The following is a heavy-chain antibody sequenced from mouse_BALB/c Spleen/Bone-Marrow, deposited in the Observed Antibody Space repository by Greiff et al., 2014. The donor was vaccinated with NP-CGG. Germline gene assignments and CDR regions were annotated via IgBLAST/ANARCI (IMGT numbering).Heavy chain of an antibody. CDR3: TRSDYYDYQAWFAY. CDR1: GYTFTNYY. J-gene: IGHJ3*01. V-gene: IGHV1S81*02. CDR2: INPSNGGS. Sequence: LQRLESGAVLVKPGASVKLSCKSPGYTFTNYYIYWVKQRPGQGLEWIGEINPSNGGSNFNEKLKSKATLTVDKSSSTAYMQLSSLTSEDSAVYYGTRSDYYDYQAWFAYWGQGTLVTVSA. D-gene: IGHD2-4*01.